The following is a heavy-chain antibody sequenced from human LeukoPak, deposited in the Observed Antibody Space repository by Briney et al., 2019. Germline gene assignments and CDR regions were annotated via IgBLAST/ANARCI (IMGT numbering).Heavy chain of an antibody. Sequence: GGSLRLSCAASGFTFSNAWMNWVRQAPGKGLEWVSAISGSGGSTYYADSVKGRFTISRDNSKNTLYLQMNSLRAEDTAIYYCAKGARLGYCSGGSCYCIDYWGQGTLVTVSS. CDR3: AKGARLGYCSGGSCYCIDY. D-gene: IGHD2-15*01. J-gene: IGHJ4*02. V-gene: IGHV3-23*01. CDR1: GFTFSNAW. CDR2: ISGSGGST.